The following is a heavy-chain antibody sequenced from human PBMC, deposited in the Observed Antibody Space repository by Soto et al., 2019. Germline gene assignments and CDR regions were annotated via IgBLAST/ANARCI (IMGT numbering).Heavy chain of an antibody. CDR2: VYYSGST. J-gene: IGHJ4*02. CDR1: GGSISSYY. CDR3: ARDNSDLLDY. D-gene: IGHD1-26*01. V-gene: IGHV4-59*01. Sequence: SETLSLTCTVSGGSISSYYWTWIRQPPGKGLEYIGQVYYSGSTNYNPSLKSRVTMTRDTSISTAYMELSRLRSDDTAVYYCARDNSDLLDYWGQGTLVTVSS.